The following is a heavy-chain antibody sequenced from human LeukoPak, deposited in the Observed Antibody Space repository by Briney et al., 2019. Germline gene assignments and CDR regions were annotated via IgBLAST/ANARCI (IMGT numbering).Heavy chain of an antibody. CDR1: GFTFSSYG. D-gene: IGHD3-16*01. Sequence: GRSLRLSCAASGFTFSSYGMHWVRQAPGKGLEWVAVISYDGSNKYYADSVKGRFTISRDNSKNTLYLQMNSLRAEDTAVYYCARVLTVWGRYSLNYWGQGTLVTVSS. CDR3: ARVLTVWGRYSLNY. V-gene: IGHV3-30*03. J-gene: IGHJ4*02. CDR2: ISYDGSNK.